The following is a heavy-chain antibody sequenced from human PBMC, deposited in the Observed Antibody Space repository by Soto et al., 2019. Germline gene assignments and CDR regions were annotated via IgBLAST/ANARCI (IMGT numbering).Heavy chain of an antibody. CDR1: GFAFSNAW. J-gene: IGHJ4*01. D-gene: IGHD3-22*01. Sequence: EVQLVKSGGGLVKPGGSLTLSCAASGFAFSNAWINWVRQAPGKGLEWVGRIKSKALGGTTDFAATVRGRFAITRDDSRNMVYMQMNSLNTEDTAVYYCTTDSYSTMIEVRFDYWGHGTLVTVSS. V-gene: IGHV3-15*07. CDR2: IKSKALGGTT. CDR3: TTDSYSTMIEVRFDY.